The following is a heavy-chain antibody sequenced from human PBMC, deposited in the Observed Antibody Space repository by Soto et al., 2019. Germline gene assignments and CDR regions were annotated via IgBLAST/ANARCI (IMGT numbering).Heavy chain of an antibody. V-gene: IGHV1-69*13. D-gene: IGHD2-15*01. CDR1: GGTLSSNA. J-gene: IGHJ6*02. CDR3: ASVVVVAATQYYYYGMDV. Sequence: SVKVCCEDSGGTLSSNAMSWVRQATREGREWMGGIIASFGTANYAQKVQGRGTITADESTSTAYMELSSLRSEDTAVYYCASVVVVAATQYYYYGMDVWGQGTTVTVSS. CDR2: IIASFGTA.